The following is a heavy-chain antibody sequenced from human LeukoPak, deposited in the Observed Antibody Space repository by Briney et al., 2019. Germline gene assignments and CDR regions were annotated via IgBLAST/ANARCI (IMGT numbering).Heavy chain of an antibody. CDR3: ARGKWELLRWPFDY. CDR1: GGSISSSSYY. J-gene: IGHJ4*02. V-gene: IGHV4-39*07. D-gene: IGHD1-26*01. Sequence: SETLSLTCTVSGGSISSSSYYWGWIRQPPGKGLEWIGSIYYSGSTYYNPSLKSRVTISVDTSKNQFSLKLSSVTAADTAVYYCARGKWELLRWPFDYWGQGTLVTVSS. CDR2: IYYSGST.